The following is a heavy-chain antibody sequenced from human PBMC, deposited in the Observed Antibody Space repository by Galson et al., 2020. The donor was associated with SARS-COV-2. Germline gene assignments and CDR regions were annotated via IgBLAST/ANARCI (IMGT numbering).Heavy chain of an antibody. CDR2: INGLGHNT. V-gene: IGHV3-23*01. J-gene: IGHJ6*03. CDR1: GFTFGNYA. CDR3: AKEAHYNWNVFDFYSYMDV. Sequence: GGSLRLSCAASGFTFGNYALTWARQAPGKGLEWVSSINGLGHNTYYADSVKGRFTIYRDNSNNTLSLQMNSLGVEDTAVYFCAKEAHYNWNVFDFYSYMDVWGKGTTVTISS. D-gene: IGHD1-20*01.